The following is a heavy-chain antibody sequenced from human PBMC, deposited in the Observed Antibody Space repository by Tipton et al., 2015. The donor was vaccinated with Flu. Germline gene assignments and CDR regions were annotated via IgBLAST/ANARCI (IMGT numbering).Heavy chain of an antibody. CDR3: AKASGMDV. CDR2: IKSDGSYT. Sequence: EASGFTFSSYSMHWVRQAPGKGLVWVSHIKSDGSYTSYADSVKGRFTISRDNAKNTLYLQMNNLRAEDTAIYYCAKASGMDVWGQGTTVTVSS. CDR1: GFTFSSYS. V-gene: IGHV3-74*01. J-gene: IGHJ6*02.